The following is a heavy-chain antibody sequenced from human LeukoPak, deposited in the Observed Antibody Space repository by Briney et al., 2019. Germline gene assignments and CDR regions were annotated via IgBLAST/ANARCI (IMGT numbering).Heavy chain of an antibody. J-gene: IGHJ4*02. CDR2: IYYSGST. V-gene: IGHV4-39*01. D-gene: IGHD1-26*01. Sequence: PSETLSLTCTVSGGSISSSSYYWGWIRQPPGKGLEWIGSIYYSGSTYYNPSLKSRVTISVDTSKNQFSLKLSSVTAADTAVYYCARWSLLFDYWGQGTLVTVSS. CDR3: ARWSLLFDY. CDR1: GGSISSSSYY.